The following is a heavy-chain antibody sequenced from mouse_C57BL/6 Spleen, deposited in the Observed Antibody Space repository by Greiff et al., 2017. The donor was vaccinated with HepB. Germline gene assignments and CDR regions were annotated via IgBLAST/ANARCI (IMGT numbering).Heavy chain of an antibody. J-gene: IGHJ2*01. Sequence: VKLQESGPELVKPGASVKLSCKASGYTFTSYDINWVKQRPGQGLEWIGWIYPRDGSTKYNEKFKGKATLTVDTSSSTAYMELHSLTSEDSAVYFCARDYYGSSDYFDYWGQGTTLTVSS. D-gene: IGHD1-1*01. CDR2: IYPRDGST. CDR1: GYTFTSYD. V-gene: IGHV1-85*01. CDR3: ARDYYGSSDYFDY.